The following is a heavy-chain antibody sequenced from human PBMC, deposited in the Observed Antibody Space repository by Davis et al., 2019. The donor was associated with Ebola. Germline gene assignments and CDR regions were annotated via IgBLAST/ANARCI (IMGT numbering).Heavy chain of an antibody. CDR3: ARGTSGAEH. CDR2: IYYSGRT. D-gene: IGHD7-27*01. J-gene: IGHJ4*02. CDR1: GGSISSYY. Sequence: SETLSLTCTVSGGSISSYYWSWVRQPPGKGLEWIGNIYYSGRTNYNPSLKSRVTISVDTSKNEISLKLSSVTAADTAVYYCARGTSGAEHWGQGTLATVSS. V-gene: IGHV4-59*01.